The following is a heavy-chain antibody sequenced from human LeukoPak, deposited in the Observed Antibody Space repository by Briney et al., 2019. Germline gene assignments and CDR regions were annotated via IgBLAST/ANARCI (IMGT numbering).Heavy chain of an antibody. D-gene: IGHD6-25*01. CDR3: ATASWVSSADAVL. CDR1: GFIFRDYA. Sequence: PGGSLRLSCVASGFIFRDYAMSWVRQAPAGGLEWVSSLRGDGETFYTDSVKGRFTLSRDHSRNTVYLQLSNLRVEDTAVYYCATASWVSSADAVLWGQGTLVTVS. V-gene: IGHV3-23*01. J-gene: IGHJ4*02. CDR2: LRGDGET.